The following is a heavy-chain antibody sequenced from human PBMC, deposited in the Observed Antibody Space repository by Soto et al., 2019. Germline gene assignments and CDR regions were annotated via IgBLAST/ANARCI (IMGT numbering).Heavy chain of an antibody. CDR2: INPSGGDT. CDR1: GYTFSSYY. CDR3: ARGLNDYSTSTGRRSAQRGYYYGMDV. V-gene: IGHV1-46*01. Sequence: QVQLVQSGAEVKKPGASVKISCKASGYTFSSYYMHWVRQAPGQGLEWMGIINPSGGDTGYGKKFKGRVTRTMDTCTSTVYMEMSSLRSDDTAVYYCARGLNDYSTSTGRRSAQRGYYYGMDVWGQGTTVTVS. J-gene: IGHJ6*02. D-gene: IGHD4-4*01.